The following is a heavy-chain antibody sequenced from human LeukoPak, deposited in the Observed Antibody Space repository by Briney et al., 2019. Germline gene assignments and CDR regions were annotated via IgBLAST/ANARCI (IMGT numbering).Heavy chain of an antibody. CDR2: ISAYNGNT. CDR3: ARVVLANYDFWSGYYGVRPYFDY. V-gene: IGHV1-18*01. CDR1: GYTFTSYG. J-gene: IGHJ4*02. D-gene: IGHD3-3*01. Sequence: ASVKVSCKASGYTFTSYGISWVRQAPGQGLEWMGWISAYNGNTNYARKLQGRVTMTTDTSTSTAYMELRSLRSDDTAVYYCARVVLANYDFWSGYYGVRPYFDYWGQGTLVTVSS.